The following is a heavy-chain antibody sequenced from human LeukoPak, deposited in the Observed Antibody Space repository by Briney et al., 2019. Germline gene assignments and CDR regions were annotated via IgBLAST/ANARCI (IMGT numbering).Heavy chain of an antibody. D-gene: IGHD7-27*01. J-gene: IGHJ3*02. CDR1: GSTLSSYA. V-gene: IGHV3-23*01. CDR3: ARDRTYPWGALGI. CDR2: VGAGGGDT. Sequence: GGSLRLSCVASGSTLSSYAMNWVRQAPGKGLEWVSTVGAGGGDTFYSDSVKGRFTISRDNSKNTLFLQMNSLRAEDTAMYHCARDRTYPWGALGIWGQGTMVTVSS.